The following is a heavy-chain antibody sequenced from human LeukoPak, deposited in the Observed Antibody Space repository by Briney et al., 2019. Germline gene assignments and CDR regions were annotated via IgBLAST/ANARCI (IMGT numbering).Heavy chain of an antibody. CDR1: GFTFSSYA. CDR2: ISGSGGST. CDR3: AKRIAVAGNRGFDY. V-gene: IGHV3-23*01. J-gene: IGHJ4*02. Sequence: GGSLRLSCAASGFTFSSYAMSWVRQAPGKGLEWVSAISGSGGSTYYADSVKGRFTISRDNSKNTLYLQMSSLRAEDTAVYYCAKRIAVAGNRGFDYWGQGTLVTVSS. D-gene: IGHD6-19*01.